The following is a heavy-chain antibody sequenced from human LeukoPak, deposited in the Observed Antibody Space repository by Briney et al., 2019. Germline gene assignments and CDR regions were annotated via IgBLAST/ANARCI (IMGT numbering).Heavy chain of an antibody. CDR3: ARDGPIAAAAKLNPLDY. V-gene: IGHV3-7*01. Sequence: GGSLRLSCAASGFTFSSYWMSWVRQAPGKGLEWVANIKQDGSEKYYVDSVKGRFTISRDNAKNSLYLQMNSLRAEDTAVYYCARDGPIAAAAKLNPLDYRGQGTLVTVSS. D-gene: IGHD6-13*01. J-gene: IGHJ4*02. CDR1: GFTFSSYW. CDR2: IKQDGSEK.